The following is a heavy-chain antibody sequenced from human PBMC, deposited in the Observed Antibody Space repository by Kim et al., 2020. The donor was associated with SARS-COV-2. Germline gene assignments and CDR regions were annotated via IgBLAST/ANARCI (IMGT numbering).Heavy chain of an antibody. V-gene: IGHV4-39*07. CDR2: IYFIGST. Sequence: SETLSLTCSVSGVFITSPHYYWAWIRQSPGKGLEWVGVIYFIGSTYYTPSLRSRVSISVDTSKNQFSLNLNSVTAADTAVYYCARGTWFGELGSMDVWG. CDR1: GVFITSPHYY. CDR3: ARGTWFGELGSMDV. J-gene: IGHJ6*02. D-gene: IGHD3-10*01.